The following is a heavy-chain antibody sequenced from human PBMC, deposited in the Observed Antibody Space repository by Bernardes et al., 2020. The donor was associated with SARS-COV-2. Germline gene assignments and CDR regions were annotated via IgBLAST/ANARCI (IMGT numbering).Heavy chain of an antibody. CDR3: ARRGIGYSYGYFDY. V-gene: IGHV4-59*08. J-gene: IGHJ4*02. CDR2: IYYSGST. CDR1: GGSISSYY. D-gene: IGHD5-18*01. Sequence: SETLSLTCTVSGGSISSYYWSWIRQPPGKGLEWIGYIYYSGSTNYNPSLKSRVTISVDTSKNQFSLKLSSVTAADTAVYYCARRGIGYSYGYFDYWGQGTLVTVSS.